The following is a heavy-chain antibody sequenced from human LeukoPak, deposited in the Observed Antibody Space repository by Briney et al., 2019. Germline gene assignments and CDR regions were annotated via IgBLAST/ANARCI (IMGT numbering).Heavy chain of an antibody. CDR1: EDTFTRHY. D-gene: IGHD3-10*01. Sequence: GASVKVSCKASEDTFTRHYIHWVRQAPGQGLEWIGLINPDDDSIDYTQKLRGRITVTRDRSTSTVYMELKSLRSDDTAVYYCAREGGSYKHFDDWGQGSLVTVSP. CDR3: AREGGSYKHFDD. J-gene: IGHJ4*02. V-gene: IGHV1-46*04. CDR2: INPDDDSI.